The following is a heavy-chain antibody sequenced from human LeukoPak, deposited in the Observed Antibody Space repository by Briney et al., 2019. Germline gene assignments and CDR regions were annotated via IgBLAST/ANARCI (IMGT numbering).Heavy chain of an antibody. J-gene: IGHJ6*03. D-gene: IGHD4-11*01. V-gene: IGHV3-30*02. CDR2: IRHDGSNK. Sequence: GGSLRLSCAASGFTFSSYGMHWVRQAPGKGLEWVAFIRHDGSNKYYADSVKGRFTISRDNSKNTLYLQMNSLRAEDTAVYYCAKEYYSNSPDYYYYYMDVWGKGTSVTVSS. CDR1: GFTFSSYG. CDR3: AKEYYSNSPDYYYYYMDV.